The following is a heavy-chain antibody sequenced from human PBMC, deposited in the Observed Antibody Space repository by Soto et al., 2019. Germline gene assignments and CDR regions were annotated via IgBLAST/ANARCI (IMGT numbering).Heavy chain of an antibody. CDR3: AKDTLWFGELPHDY. D-gene: IGHD3-10*01. V-gene: IGHV3-30*18. Sequence: QVQLVESGGGVVQPGRSRRLSCAAAGFTFSSYGMHWVRQAPGKGLEWVAVISYDGSNKYYADSVKGRFTISRDNSKNKLYLQMNSLRAEDTAVYYCAKDTLWFGELPHDYLGQGTLVTVSS. J-gene: IGHJ4*02. CDR2: ISYDGSNK. CDR1: GFTFSSYG.